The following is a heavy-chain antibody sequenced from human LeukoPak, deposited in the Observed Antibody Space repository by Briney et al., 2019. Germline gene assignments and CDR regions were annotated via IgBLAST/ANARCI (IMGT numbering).Heavy chain of an antibody. J-gene: IGHJ4*02. D-gene: IGHD5-12*01. CDR1: GFALSTYW. CDR2: ISGGGSRT. CDR3: GRNRGYDALDY. Sequence: GGSLRLSCVASGFALSTYWMDWVRHAPGKGPVWISHISGGGSRTSYADSVKGRFTIFRDNAKNTLYLQMNSLRAEDTAVYYCGRNRGYDALDYWGQGTLVTVSS. V-gene: IGHV3-74*01.